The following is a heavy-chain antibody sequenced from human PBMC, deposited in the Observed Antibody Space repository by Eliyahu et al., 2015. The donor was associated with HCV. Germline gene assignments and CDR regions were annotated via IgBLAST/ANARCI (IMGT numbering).Heavy chain of an antibody. CDR2: INWNGGST. CDR1: GFIFDDYG. V-gene: IGHV3-20*01. J-gene: IGHJ6*03. Sequence: EVQLVESGGGVVRPGGSLRLPCAASGFIFDDYGMXWVRQAPGKGLEWVSGINWNGGSTGYADSVKGRFTISRDNAKNSLYLQMNSLRAEDTALYHCARGIYSYYYYMDVWGKGTTVTVSS. CDR3: ARGIYSYYYYMDV. D-gene: IGHD1-26*01.